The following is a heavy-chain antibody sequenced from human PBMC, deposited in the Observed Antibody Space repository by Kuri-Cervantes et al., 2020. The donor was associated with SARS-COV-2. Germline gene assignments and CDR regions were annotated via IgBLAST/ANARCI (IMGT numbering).Heavy chain of an antibody. J-gene: IGHJ4*02. CDR3: ARDLRLGKSLDY. V-gene: IGHV3-21*01. CDR2: ISSSSSYI. CDR1: GFTFSSYG. D-gene: IGHD7-27*01. Sequence: GGSLRLSCAASGFTFSSYGMSWVRQVPGKGLEWVSSISSSSSYIYYADSVKGRFTISRDNAKNSLYLQMNSLRAEDTAVYYCARDLRLGKSLDYWGQGTLVTVSS.